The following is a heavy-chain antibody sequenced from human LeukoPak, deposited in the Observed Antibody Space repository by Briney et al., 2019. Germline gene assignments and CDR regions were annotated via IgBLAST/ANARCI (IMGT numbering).Heavy chain of an antibody. CDR2: IASDGSST. J-gene: IGHJ4*02. Sequence: GGSLRLSCAASGFTFSSYWMNWVRQAPGKGLVWVSRIASDGSSTTYADSVKGRFSISRDNAKNTLYLQMNSLRAEDTAVYYCARGRPHGNDYWGQGTLVTVSS. CDR3: ARGRPHGNDY. D-gene: IGHD4-23*01. V-gene: IGHV3-74*01. CDR1: GFTFSSYW.